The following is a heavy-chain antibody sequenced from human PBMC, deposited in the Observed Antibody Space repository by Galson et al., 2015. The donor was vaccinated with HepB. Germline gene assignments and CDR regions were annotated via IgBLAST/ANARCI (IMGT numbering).Heavy chain of an antibody. J-gene: IGHJ3*02. V-gene: IGHV3-21*01. Sequence: SLRLSCAASGFTFSSYSMNRVRQAPGKGLEWVSSISSSSSYIYYADSVKGRFTISRDNAKNSLYLQMNSLRAEDTAVYYCARDGRDWGDAFDIWGQGTMVTVSS. CDR2: ISSSSSYI. D-gene: IGHD3/OR15-3a*01. CDR1: GFTFSSYS. CDR3: ARDGRDWGDAFDI.